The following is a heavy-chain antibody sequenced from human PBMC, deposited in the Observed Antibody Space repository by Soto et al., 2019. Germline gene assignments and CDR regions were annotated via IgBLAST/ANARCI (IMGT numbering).Heavy chain of an antibody. CDR2: IYHSGST. V-gene: IGHV4-30-2*01. Sequence: PSETLSLTYAVSGGSISSGGYSWSWIRQPPGKGLEWIGYIYHSGSTYYNPSLKSRVAISVNRSKNQFSLKLSSVTAADTAVYYCARRYSSSFDYWGQGTLVTVSS. CDR3: ARRYSSSFDY. J-gene: IGHJ4*02. D-gene: IGHD6-13*01. CDR1: GGSISSGGYS.